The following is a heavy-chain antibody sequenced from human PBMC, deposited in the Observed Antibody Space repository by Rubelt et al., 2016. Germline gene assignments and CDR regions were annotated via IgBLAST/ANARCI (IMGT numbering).Heavy chain of an antibody. V-gene: IGHV3-23*01. Sequence: EVQLLESGGGLVQPGGSLRLSCAASGFTFSSNAMSWVRQAPGKGLGWVSAIGVSGGSNYSADSVKGRLTISRDNSKNTLYLQMNSLRAEDTAVYYCAKVGGGRVGAFDYWGQGTLVTVSS. CDR1: GFTFSSNA. D-gene: IGHD1-26*01. J-gene: IGHJ4*02. CDR2: IGVSGGSN. CDR3: AKVGGGRVGAFDY.